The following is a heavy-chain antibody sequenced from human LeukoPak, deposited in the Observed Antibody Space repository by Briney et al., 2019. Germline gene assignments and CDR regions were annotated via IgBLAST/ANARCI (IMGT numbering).Heavy chain of an antibody. CDR1: GYTFTSYG. CDR3: ARRRPYCGGDCSYYYYYMDV. D-gene: IGHD2-21*02. V-gene: IGHV1-18*01. CDR2: ISAYNGNT. Sequence: ASVKVSCKASGYTFTSYGISWVRQAPGQGLEWMGCISAYNGNTNYAQKLQGRVTMTTDTSTSTAYMELRSLRSDDTAVYYCARRRPYCGGDCSYYYYYMDVWGKGTTVTVSS. J-gene: IGHJ6*03.